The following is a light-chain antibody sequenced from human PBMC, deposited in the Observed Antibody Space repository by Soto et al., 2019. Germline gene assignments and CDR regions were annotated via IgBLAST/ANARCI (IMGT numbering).Light chain of an antibody. J-gene: IGLJ3*02. CDR1: SSDIGGYNY. CDR3: TSYAGSNNLV. V-gene: IGLV2-8*01. Sequence: QSVLTQPPSASGSPGQSVTISCTGTSSDIGGYNYVSWYQQHPGKAPKLIIYEVSKRPSGVPDRFSGFKSGNTASLTVSGLQAEDEDDYYCTSYAGSNNLVFAGGTKLTVL. CDR2: EVS.